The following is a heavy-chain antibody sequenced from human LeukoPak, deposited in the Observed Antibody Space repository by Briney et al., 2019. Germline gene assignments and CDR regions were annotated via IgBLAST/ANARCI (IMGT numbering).Heavy chain of an antibody. CDR2: IIPILGIA. V-gene: IGHV1-69*04. Sequence: SVTVSCTASGGTFSSYAISWVRQAPGQGLEWMGRIIPILGIANYAQKFQGRVTITADKSTSTAYMELSSLRSEDTAVYYCARDTRWELPEYFQHWGQGTLVTVSS. D-gene: IGHD1-26*01. J-gene: IGHJ1*01. CDR3: ARDTRWELPEYFQH. CDR1: GGTFSSYA.